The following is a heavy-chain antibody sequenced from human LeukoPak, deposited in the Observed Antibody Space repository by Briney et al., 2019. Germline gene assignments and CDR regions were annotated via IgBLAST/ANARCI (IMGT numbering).Heavy chain of an antibody. Sequence: SETLSLTCIVSGGSISSYYWSWIRQPPGKGLEWIGYIYYSGSTNYNPSLKSRVTISVDTSKNQFSLKLSSVTAADTAVYYCARAYYYGSGSYAFDIWGQGTMVTVSS. CDR2: IYYSGST. CDR3: ARAYYYGSGSYAFDI. J-gene: IGHJ3*02. CDR1: GGSISSYY. D-gene: IGHD3-10*01. V-gene: IGHV4-59*01.